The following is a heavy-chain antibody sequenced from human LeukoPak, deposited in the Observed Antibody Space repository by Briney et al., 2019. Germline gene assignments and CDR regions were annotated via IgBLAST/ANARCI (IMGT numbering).Heavy chain of an antibody. CDR2: ISAYNGNT. CDR1: GYTFTSYG. D-gene: IGHD3-9*01. V-gene: IGHV1-18*01. CDR3: ARDTRPKYYDILTGYWRYFDY. J-gene: IGHJ4*02. Sequence: ASVKVSCKASGYTFTSYGISGVRQAPGQGLEWMGWISAYNGNTNYEQKLQGRVTMTTDTSTSTAYMELRSLRSDDTAVYYCARDTRPKYYDILTGYWRYFDYWGQGTLVTVSS.